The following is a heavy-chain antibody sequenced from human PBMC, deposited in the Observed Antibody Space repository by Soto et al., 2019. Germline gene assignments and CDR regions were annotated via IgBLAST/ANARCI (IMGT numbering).Heavy chain of an antibody. V-gene: IGHV4-30-4*01. J-gene: IGHJ6*02. CDR2: IYYSGST. D-gene: IGHD5-18*01. Sequence: SETLSLTCTVSGGSISSGDYYWSWIRQPPGKGLEWIGYIYYSGSTYYNPSLKSRVTISVDTSKNQFSLKLSSVTAADTAVYYCARAGYRYGLGYYYGMDVWGQGTTVTVSS. CDR3: ARAGYRYGLGYYYGMDV. CDR1: GGSISSGDYY.